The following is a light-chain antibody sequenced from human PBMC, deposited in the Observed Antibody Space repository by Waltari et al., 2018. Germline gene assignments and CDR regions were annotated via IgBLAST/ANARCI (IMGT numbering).Light chain of an antibody. CDR2: GAS. V-gene: IGKV1-39*01. CDR1: QSIGTF. J-gene: IGKJ2*01. Sequence: IRRPKPQPSLSPPVENEAPLTCRTSQSIGTFLNWYQQKPGTAPKVLIYGASSLQSGVPSRFSGSGSGTDFTLTISSLHPEDFATYYCQQSYSAPRTFGQGTKLEIK. CDR3: QQSYSAPRT.